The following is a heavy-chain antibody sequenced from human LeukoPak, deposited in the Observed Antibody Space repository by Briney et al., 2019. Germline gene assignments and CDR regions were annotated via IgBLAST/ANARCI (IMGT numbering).Heavy chain of an antibody. D-gene: IGHD3-22*01. CDR3: ARAGDSSGYYSRRKYYFDY. V-gene: IGHV4-34*01. CDR2: INHSGST. CDR1: GGSFSGYY. Sequence: ETSETLSLTCAVYGGSFSGYYWSWIRQPPGKGLEWIGEINHSGSTNYNPSLKSRVTISVDTSKNQFSLKLSSVTAADTAVYYCARAGDSSGYYSRRKYYFDYWGQGTLVTVSS. J-gene: IGHJ4*02.